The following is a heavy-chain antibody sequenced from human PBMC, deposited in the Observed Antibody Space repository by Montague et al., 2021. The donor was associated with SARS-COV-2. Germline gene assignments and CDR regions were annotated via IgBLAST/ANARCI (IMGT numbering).Heavy chain of an antibody. CDR1: GFPSNSYG. D-gene: IGHD3-10*01. CDR2: IWYDGSNK. Sequence: SLSLSFSASGFPSNSYGMHWVRQAPGKGLEWAAVIWYDGSNKYYADSVRGRSTISRDNSKNTLYLQMNSLRAEDTAVYYCARDRYYYGSGSLDAFDIWGQGTMVTVSS. CDR3: ARDRYYYGSGSLDAFDI. V-gene: IGHV3-33*01. J-gene: IGHJ3*02.